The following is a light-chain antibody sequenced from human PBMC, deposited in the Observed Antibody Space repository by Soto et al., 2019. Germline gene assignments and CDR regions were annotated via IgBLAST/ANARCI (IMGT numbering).Light chain of an antibody. CDR3: SSYTSSSTYV. J-gene: IGLJ1*01. Sequence: QSVLTQPPSVSGAPGQRVTISRTGSSSNIGAGYAVHWFQQLPGIAPKLLIFGSNNRPSGVPDRFSGSKSGTSASLAITGLQAEDEGDYYCSSYTSSSTYVFGTGTKVTVL. CDR2: GSN. V-gene: IGLV1-40*01. CDR1: SSNIGAGYA.